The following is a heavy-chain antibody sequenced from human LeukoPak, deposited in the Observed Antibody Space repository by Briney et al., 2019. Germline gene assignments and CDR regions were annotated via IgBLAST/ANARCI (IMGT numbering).Heavy chain of an antibody. Sequence: GGSLRLSCAASGFTFTRHSMNWVRQAPGEGLEWVSSISSSSSYIYYADSVKGRFTISRDNAKNSLYLQMNSLRAEDTAVYYCARDNCSGGSCSYYYYGMDVWGQGTTVTVSS. CDR1: GFTFTRHS. D-gene: IGHD2-15*01. CDR2: ISSSSSYI. V-gene: IGHV3-21*01. CDR3: ARDNCSGGSCSYYYYGMDV. J-gene: IGHJ6*02.